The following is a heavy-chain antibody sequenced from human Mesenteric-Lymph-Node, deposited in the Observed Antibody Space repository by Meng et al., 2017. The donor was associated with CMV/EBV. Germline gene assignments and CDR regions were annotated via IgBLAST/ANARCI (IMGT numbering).Heavy chain of an antibody. J-gene: IGHJ6*02. CDR3: ARDIGTHYSSWFYYGMDV. Sequence: GESLKISCAASGFTFSSYSMTWVRQAPGKGLEWVSSISSSSSYIYYADSVKGRFTISRDDAKNSLYLQMSSLRAEDTAVYYCARDIGTHYSSWFYYGMDVWGQGATVTVSS. CDR1: GFTFSSYS. CDR2: ISSSSSYI. D-gene: IGHD6-13*01. V-gene: IGHV3-21*01.